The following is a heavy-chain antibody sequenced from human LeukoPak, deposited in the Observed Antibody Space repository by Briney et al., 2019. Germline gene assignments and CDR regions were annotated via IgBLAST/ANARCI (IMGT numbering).Heavy chain of an antibody. D-gene: IGHD3-22*01. CDR2: VYSGGST. CDR1: GFTFGDYA. V-gene: IGHV3-66*01. J-gene: IGHJ3*02. CDR3: ASDTTMIIDAFDI. Sequence: GRSLRLSCTASGFTFGDYAMSWVRQAPGKGLEWVSVVYSGGSTYYADSVKGRFTISRDNSKNTLYLQMNSLRAEDTAVYYCASDTTMIIDAFDIWGQGTMVTVSS.